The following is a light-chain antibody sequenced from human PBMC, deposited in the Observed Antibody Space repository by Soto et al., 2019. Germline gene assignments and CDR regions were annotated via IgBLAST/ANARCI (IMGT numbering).Light chain of an antibody. CDR2: GAS. V-gene: IGKV3-20*01. J-gene: IGKJ5*01. CDR3: RHYGGSPLT. Sequence: EIVLTQSPGTLSLSPGERATLSCRASQSVSSSQLAWYQQKPGQAHRLLVYGASSRATGIPDRYSGSVSGTYYTLAVSRREPEGFAVYCCRHYGGSPLTFGRGTRIEIK. CDR1: QSVSSSQ.